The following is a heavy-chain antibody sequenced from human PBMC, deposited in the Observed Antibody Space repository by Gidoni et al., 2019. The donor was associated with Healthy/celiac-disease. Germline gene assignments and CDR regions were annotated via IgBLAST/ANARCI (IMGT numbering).Heavy chain of an antibody. D-gene: IGHD5-18*01. CDR2: IYYSGST. V-gene: IGHV4-39*01. CDR1: GGSISSSSYY. CDR3: ARHGSNSYGYLFDY. J-gene: IGHJ4*02. Sequence: SETLSLTCTVSGGSISSSSYYWGWIRQPPGKGLEWIGSIYYSGSTYYNPSLKSRVTISVDTSKNQFSLKLSSVTAADTAVYYCARHGSNSYGYLFDYWGQGTLVTVSA.